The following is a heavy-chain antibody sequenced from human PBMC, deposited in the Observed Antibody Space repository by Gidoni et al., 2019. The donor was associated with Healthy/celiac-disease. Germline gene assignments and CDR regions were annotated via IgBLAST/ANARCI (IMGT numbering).Heavy chain of an antibody. CDR3: AGPPENYFDY. CDR2: ISYDGSNK. CDR1: GFTFSSYA. V-gene: IGHV3-30-3*01. J-gene: IGHJ4*02. Sequence: QVQLVESGGGVVQPGRSLRLSCAASGFTFSSYAMHWVRQAPGKGLEWVAVISYDGSNKYYADSVKGRFTISRDNSKNTLYLQMNSLRAEDTAVYYCAGPPENYFDYWGQGTLVTVSS.